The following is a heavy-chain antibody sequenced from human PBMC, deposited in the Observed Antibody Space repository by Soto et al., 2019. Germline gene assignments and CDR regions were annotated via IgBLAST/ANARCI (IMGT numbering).Heavy chain of an antibody. V-gene: IGHV4-31*11. Sequence: QVQLQESGPGLVKPSQTLSLTCAVSGGSIRSDGSYWTWIRQLPGGGLEWIGYIYYSGSTSYNPSLERRASISVDSSEIQFSLGLTSVTAADTAVYYCARRAGNRRGYPIDSWGQGTLVTVSS. CDR3: ARRAGNRRGYPIDS. CDR1: GGSIRSDGSY. D-gene: IGHD5-18*01. J-gene: IGHJ4*02. CDR2: IYYSGST.